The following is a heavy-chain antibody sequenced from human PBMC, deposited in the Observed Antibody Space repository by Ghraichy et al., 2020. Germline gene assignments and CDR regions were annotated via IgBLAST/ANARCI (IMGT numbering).Heavy chain of an antibody. V-gene: IGHV4-4*07. CDR1: GGSIRSYF. CDR2: IYTSGGT. Sequence: SETLSLTCTVSGGSIRSYFWSWIRQPAGKALEWIGRIYTSGGTTYNPSLESRVTMSVDTSKNQFSLTLSSVTAADTARYYCARDPHSGTAYGMDVWGQGTTVTVSS. D-gene: IGHD1-7*01. J-gene: IGHJ6*02. CDR3: ARDPHSGTAYGMDV.